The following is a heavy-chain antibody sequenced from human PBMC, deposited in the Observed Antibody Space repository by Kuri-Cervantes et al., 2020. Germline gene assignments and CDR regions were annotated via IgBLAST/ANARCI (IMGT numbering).Heavy chain of an antibody. CDR2: IYHSGIT. D-gene: IGHD3-22*01. CDR3: ARRDDTSGSPYFDY. Sequence: SQTLSLTCAVSGYSISSFYYWGWIRQPPGKGLEWIGSIYHSGITYYNPSLKSRVTISVDTSKNQFSLKLSSVTAADTAVYYCARRDDTSGSPYFDYWGQGTLVTVSS. CDR1: GYSISSFYY. J-gene: IGHJ4*02. V-gene: IGHV4-38-2*01.